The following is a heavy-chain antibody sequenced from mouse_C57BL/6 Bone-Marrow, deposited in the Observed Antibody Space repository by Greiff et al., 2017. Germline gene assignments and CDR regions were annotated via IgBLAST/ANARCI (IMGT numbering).Heavy chain of an antibody. CDR1: GYTFTSYW. D-gene: IGHD2-5*01. Sequence: QVQLQQPGAELVRPGTSVKLSCKASGYTFTSYWMHWVKQRPGQGLEWIGVIDPSDSYTNYNQKFKGKATLTVDTSSSTAYMQLSSLTSEDSAVYYCARHSNYGFAYWGQGTLVTVSA. CDR2: IDPSDSYT. J-gene: IGHJ3*01. V-gene: IGHV1-59*01. CDR3: ARHSNYGFAY.